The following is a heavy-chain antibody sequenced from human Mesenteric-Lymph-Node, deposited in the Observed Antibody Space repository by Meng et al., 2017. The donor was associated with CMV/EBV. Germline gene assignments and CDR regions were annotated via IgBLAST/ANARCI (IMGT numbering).Heavy chain of an antibody. V-gene: IGHV3-30*02. D-gene: IGHD3/OR15-3a*01. Sequence: GGSLRLSCEASGFNFNIFGMHWVRQAPGKGLEWVALIPYDGSREYYADSVKGRFTISRDNSKNALYLEMSGLRPEDTAVYYCAKAPHEFWTGKNWFDSWGQGTQVTVSS. CDR1: GFNFNIFG. J-gene: IGHJ5*01. CDR3: AKAPHEFWTGKNWFDS. CDR2: IPYDGSRE.